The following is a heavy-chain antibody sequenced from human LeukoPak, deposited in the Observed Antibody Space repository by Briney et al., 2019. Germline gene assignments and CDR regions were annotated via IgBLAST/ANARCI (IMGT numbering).Heavy chain of an antibody. CDR1: GFTFSSYA. Sequence: GGSLRLSCAASGFTFSSYAMSCVRQAPGKGLEWVSAISGSGGSTYYADSVKGRFTISRDNSKNTLYLQMNSLRADDTAVYYCAKLPVGQQLLTGSLDNWSQATLVTVSS. CDR3: AKLPVGQQLLTGSLDN. V-gene: IGHV3-23*01. J-gene: IGHJ4*02. CDR2: ISGSGGST. D-gene: IGHD6-13*01.